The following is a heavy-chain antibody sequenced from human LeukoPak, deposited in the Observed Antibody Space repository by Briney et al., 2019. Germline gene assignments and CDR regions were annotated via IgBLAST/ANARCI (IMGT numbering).Heavy chain of an antibody. J-gene: IGHJ6*03. CDR2: IYPSDSDT. D-gene: IGHD3-22*01. Sequence: GESLKISCKGSGYSFTGYWIAWVRPMPGRGVEWMGVIYPSDSDTRYSPSFQGQVTISADRSINTAYLQWSSLKASDTAMYYCARLAYNFDSSGYYRLGYYYMDVWGKGTTVIVSS. CDR1: GYSFTGYW. V-gene: IGHV5-51*01. CDR3: ARLAYNFDSSGYYRLGYYYMDV.